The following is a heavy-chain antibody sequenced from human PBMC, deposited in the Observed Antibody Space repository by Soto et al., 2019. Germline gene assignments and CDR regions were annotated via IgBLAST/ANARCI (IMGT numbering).Heavy chain of an antibody. V-gene: IGHV1-46*03. Sequence: ASVKVSCKASGYTFTSYYMHWVRQAPGQGLEWMGIINPSGGSTSYAQKFQGRVTMTRDTSTSTVYMELSSLRSEDTAVYYCARDTVATSTHLDYFDYWGQGTLVTVSS. J-gene: IGHJ4*02. D-gene: IGHD5-12*01. CDR1: GYTFTSYY. CDR2: INPSGGST. CDR3: ARDTVATSTHLDYFDY.